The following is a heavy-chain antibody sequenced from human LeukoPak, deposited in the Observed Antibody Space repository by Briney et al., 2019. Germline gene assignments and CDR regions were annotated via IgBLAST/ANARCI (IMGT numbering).Heavy chain of an antibody. D-gene: IGHD3-10*01. Sequence: SETLSLTCTVSGGSISSSSYYWGWIRQPPGKGLEWIGSIYYSGSTYYNPSLKSRVTISVDTSKNQFSLKLRSVTAADTAVYYCARDDTYSYGSNNYRPFDYWGQGTLVTVSS. CDR1: GGSISSSSYY. CDR2: IYYSGST. CDR3: ARDDTYSYGSNNYRPFDY. V-gene: IGHV4-39*07. J-gene: IGHJ4*02.